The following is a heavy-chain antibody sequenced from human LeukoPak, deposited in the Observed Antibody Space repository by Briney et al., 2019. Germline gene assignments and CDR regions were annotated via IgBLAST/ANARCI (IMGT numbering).Heavy chain of an antibody. D-gene: IGHD3-22*01. V-gene: IGHV3-11*01. CDR1: GFTFSDYY. CDR3: ARRYYDSSGYSHDY. J-gene: IGHJ4*02. CDR2: ISSSGSTI. Sequence: GGSLRLSCAASGFTFSDYYMSWIRQAPGKGLEWVSYISSSGSTIYYADSVKGRFTISKDNAKNSLYLQMNSLRAEDTAVYYCARRYYDSSGYSHDYWGQGTLVTVSS.